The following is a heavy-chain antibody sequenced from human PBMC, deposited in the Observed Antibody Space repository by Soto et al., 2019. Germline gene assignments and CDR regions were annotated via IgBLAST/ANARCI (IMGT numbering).Heavy chain of an antibody. CDR3: AVATRPEYYDFWSSY. D-gene: IGHD3-3*01. Sequence: SVKVSCKASGGTFSSYTISWVRQAPGQGLEWMGRIIPILGIANYAQKFQGRVTITADKSTSTAYMELSSLRSEDTAVYYCAVATRPEYYDFWSSYWGQGTLVTVSS. V-gene: IGHV1-69*02. CDR1: GGTFSSYT. J-gene: IGHJ4*02. CDR2: IIPILGIA.